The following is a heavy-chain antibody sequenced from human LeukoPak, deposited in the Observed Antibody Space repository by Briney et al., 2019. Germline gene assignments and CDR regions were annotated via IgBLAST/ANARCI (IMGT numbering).Heavy chain of an antibody. CDR3: AKDSRITIFGVVNPPFDY. CDR1: GFTFSSYA. D-gene: IGHD3-3*01. J-gene: IGHJ4*02. Sequence: GGSLRLSCAASGFTFSSYAMSWVRQAPGKGLEWVSAISCSGGSTYYADSVKGRFTISRDNSKNTLYLQMNSLRAEDTAVYYCAKDSRITIFGVVNPPFDYWGQGTLVTVSS. CDR2: ISCSGGST. V-gene: IGHV3-23*01.